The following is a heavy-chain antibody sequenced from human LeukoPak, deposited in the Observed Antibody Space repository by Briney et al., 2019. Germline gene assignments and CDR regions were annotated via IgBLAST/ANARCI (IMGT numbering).Heavy chain of an antibody. V-gene: IGHV3-21*01. CDR3: ARDRTTVRGAIIH. D-gene: IGHD3-10*01. CDR1: GFTFSSYS. CDR2: ISSSSSYI. J-gene: IGHJ4*02. Sequence: PGGSLRLSCAASGFTFSSYSMNWVRQAPGNGLEWVSSISSSSSYIYYADSVKGRFTISRDNAKNSLYLQMNSLRAEDTAVYYCARDRTTVRGAIIHWGQGTLVTVSS.